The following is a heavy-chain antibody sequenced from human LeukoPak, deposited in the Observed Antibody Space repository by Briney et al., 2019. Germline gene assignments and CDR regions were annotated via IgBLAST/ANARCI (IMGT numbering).Heavy chain of an antibody. CDR2: ISSSSNTI. CDR1: GFPFSRCS. CDR3: AREPDYGDYALDY. Sequence: GGSLRLSCAASGFPFSRCSMNWVRQAPGKGLGWVSYISSSSNTIYYGDSVKGRFTISRDNAKNSLYLQMNSLRAEDTAVYYCAREPDYGDYALDYWGQGTLVTVSS. J-gene: IGHJ4*02. V-gene: IGHV3-48*01. D-gene: IGHD4-17*01.